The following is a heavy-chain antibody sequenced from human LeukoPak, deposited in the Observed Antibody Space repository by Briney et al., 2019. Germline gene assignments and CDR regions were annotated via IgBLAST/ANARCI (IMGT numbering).Heavy chain of an antibody. Sequence: PSETLSLTCTVSGGSVSSGSYYWSWIRQPPGKGLEWIGYIYYSGSTNYNPSPKSRVTISVDTSKNQFSLKLSSVTAADTAVYYCARDRPSGYSSGWYGSYWYFDLWGRGTLVTVSS. CDR2: IYYSGST. CDR3: ARDRPSGYSSGWYGSYWYFDL. V-gene: IGHV4-61*01. D-gene: IGHD6-19*01. CDR1: GGSVSSGSYY. J-gene: IGHJ2*01.